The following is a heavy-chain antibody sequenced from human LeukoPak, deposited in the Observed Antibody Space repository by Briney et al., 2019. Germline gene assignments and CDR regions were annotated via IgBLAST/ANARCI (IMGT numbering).Heavy chain of an antibody. D-gene: IGHD6-6*01. Sequence: GALRLSCTDSGFTLRDYWMSWVRQAPGNGPEWVANTKQDGSERYYVDSVRGRFTISRDNAKNSLFLQMNGLRAEDTAVYYCARRGGSSSRRSPIDYWGQGSLVTVSS. V-gene: IGHV3-7*04. J-gene: IGHJ4*02. CDR1: GFTLRDYW. CDR3: ARRGGSSSRRSPIDY. CDR2: TKQDGSER.